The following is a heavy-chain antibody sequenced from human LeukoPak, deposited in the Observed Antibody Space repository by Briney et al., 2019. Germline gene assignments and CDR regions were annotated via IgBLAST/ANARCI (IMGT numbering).Heavy chain of an antibody. CDR3: AKHSYCGGDCYPNWFDP. CDR1: GFTFSSYG. D-gene: IGHD2-21*02. Sequence: GGSLRLSCAASGFTFSSYGMSWVRPAPGKGLEWVSAISGSGGSTYYADSVKGRFTISRDNSKNTLYLQMNSLRAEDTAVYYCAKHSYCGGDCYPNWFDPWGQGTLVTVSS. J-gene: IGHJ5*02. CDR2: ISGSGGST. V-gene: IGHV3-23*01.